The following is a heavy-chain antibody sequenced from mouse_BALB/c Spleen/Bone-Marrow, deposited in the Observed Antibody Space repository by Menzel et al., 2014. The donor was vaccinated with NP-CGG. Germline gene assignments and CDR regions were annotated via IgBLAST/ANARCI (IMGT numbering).Heavy chain of an antibody. D-gene: IGHD2-2*01. CDR3: AKVTTGFAY. V-gene: IGHV1-80*01. CDR1: GYAFSSYW. J-gene: IGHJ3*01. Sequence: QVQLKQSGAELVRPGSSAKISCKASGYAFSSYWVTWVKQRPGQGLEWIGQIYPGDGDTNYNGKFKDKVTLTADKSSSAAYMQLSSLTSEDSAVYFCAKVTTGFAYWGQGTLVTVSA. CDR2: IYPGDGDT.